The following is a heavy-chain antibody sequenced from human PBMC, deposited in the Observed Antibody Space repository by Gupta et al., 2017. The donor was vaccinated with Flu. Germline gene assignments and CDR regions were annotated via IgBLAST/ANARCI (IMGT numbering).Heavy chain of an antibody. D-gene: IGHD3-3*01. V-gene: IGHV1-2*06. CDR2: LNPATGDA. J-gene: IGHJ4*02. CDR3: ARDRINTEVGPSQFAH. Sequence: YYLHWVRQAPGHGLEWLGRLNPATGDADYSQAFQGRVTLTAESSIATAYLDLKWLRTDDTALYYGARDRINTEVGPSQFAHWGQGTRLTVSS. CDR1: YY.